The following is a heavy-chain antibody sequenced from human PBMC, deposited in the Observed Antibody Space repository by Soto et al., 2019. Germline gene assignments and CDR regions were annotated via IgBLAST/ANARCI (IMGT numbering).Heavy chain of an antibody. J-gene: IGHJ6*03. CDR2: INHSGST. V-gene: IGHV4-34*01. Sequence: PSETLSLTCAVYGGSFSGYYWSWIRQPPGKGLEWIGEINHSGSTNYNPSLKSRVTISVDTSKNQFSLKLSSVTAADTAVYYCVRGVGYTTPPPYYMDVWGKGTTVTVSS. D-gene: IGHD1-1*01. CDR3: VRGVGYTTPPPYYMDV. CDR1: GGSFSGYY.